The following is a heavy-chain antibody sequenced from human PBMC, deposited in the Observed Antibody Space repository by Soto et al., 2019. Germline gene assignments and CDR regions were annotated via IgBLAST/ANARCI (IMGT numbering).Heavy chain of an antibody. V-gene: IGHV3-23*01. CDR1: GFTFSSYA. CDR3: ARREKKTTPLVAELFDY. J-gene: IGHJ4*02. CDR2: ISGSGGST. Sequence: GGSLRLSCAASGFTFSSYAMSWVRQAPGKGLEWVSAISGSGGSTYYADSVKGRFTISRDNSKNTRYLQMNSLRAEDTAVYYCARREKKTTPLVAELFDYWGQGTLVTVSS. D-gene: IGHD4-17*01.